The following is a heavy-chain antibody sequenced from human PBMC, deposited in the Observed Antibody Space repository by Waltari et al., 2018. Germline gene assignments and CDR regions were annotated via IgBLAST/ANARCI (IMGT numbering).Heavy chain of an antibody. Sequence: LHESGPGEVKPSETLSLTCSVSGASIRKSYWAWVRQTPGKGLQWIGSVLYSEPVTFYNPSLRSRVAISADTSRNEVSLTLTSVTAADTAIYFCARSISVTDYGMDVWGQGTNVTVSS. J-gene: IGHJ6*02. CDR1: GASIRKSY. CDR3: ARSISVTDYGMDV. CDR2: VLYSEPVT. D-gene: IGHD2-21*02. V-gene: IGHV4-39*01.